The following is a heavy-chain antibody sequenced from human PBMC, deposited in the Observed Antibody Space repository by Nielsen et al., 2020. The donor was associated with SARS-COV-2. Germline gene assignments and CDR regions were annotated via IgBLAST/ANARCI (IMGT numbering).Heavy chain of an antibody. D-gene: IGHD4-11*01. J-gene: IGHJ6*02. V-gene: IGHV3-23*01. CDR1: GFTFSSYA. Sequence: GGSLRLSCAASGFTFSSYAMSWVRQAPGKGLEWVSAISGSGGSTYYADSVKGRFTISRDNSKNTLYLQMNSLRAEDTAVYYCAKDRSSNYRGYYYYGMDVWGQGTTVTVSS. CDR3: AKDRSSNYRGYYYYGMDV. CDR2: ISGSGGST.